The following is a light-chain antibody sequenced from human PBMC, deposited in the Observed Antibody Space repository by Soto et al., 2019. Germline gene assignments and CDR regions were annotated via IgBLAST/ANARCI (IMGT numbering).Light chain of an antibody. CDR1: QSVGSSY. J-gene: IGKJ1*01. CDR2: STS. V-gene: IGKV3-20*01. CDR3: QQYDSPIWT. Sequence: NVLTQSPGTLSLSPGERATLSCRASQSVGSSYLAWYHQKPGQAPRLLIYSTSSRATGIPDRFSGSGSGTDFTLTIRRLEPEDFAVYYCQQYDSPIWTFGQGTKVEIK.